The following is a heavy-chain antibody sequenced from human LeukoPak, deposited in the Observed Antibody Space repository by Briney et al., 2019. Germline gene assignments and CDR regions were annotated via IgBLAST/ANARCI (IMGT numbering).Heavy chain of an antibody. J-gene: IGHJ4*02. Sequence: PSETLSLTCTVSGGSISYYYWSWIRQPPGRGLKWIGYIYYSGSTNYNPSLKSRVTISVDTSKNQFSLKLSSMTAADTALYYCARGEVPFFDYWGQGTLVTVSS. V-gene: IGHV4-59*01. CDR1: GGSISYYY. D-gene: IGHD1-26*01. CDR2: IYYSGST. CDR3: ARGEVPFFDY.